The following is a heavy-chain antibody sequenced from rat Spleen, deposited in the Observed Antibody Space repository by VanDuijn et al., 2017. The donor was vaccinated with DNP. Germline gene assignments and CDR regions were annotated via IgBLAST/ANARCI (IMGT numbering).Heavy chain of an antibody. CDR1: GYTFTSYY. CDR3: ATETNYYSGDVGYFDY. Sequence: QVQLQQSGAELAKPGSSVRLSCKASGYTFTSYYIIWIKLTTGQGLDFLGYIHTGTGGTNYNEKFQDRATLTVDKSSSTAFMQLRSLTPDDSAVYYCATETNYYSGDVGYFDYWGQGLIVTVSS. V-gene: IGHV1-43*01. D-gene: IGHD1-1*01. CDR2: IHTGTGGT. J-gene: IGHJ2*01.